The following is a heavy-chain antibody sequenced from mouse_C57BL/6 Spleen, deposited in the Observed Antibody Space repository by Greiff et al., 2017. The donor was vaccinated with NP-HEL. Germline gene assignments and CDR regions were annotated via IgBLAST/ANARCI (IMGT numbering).Heavy chain of an antibody. CDR1: GYTFTDYY. CDR2: INPNNGGT. Sequence: EVQLQQSGPELVKPGASVKISCKASGYTFTDYYMNWVKQSHGKSLEWIGDINPNNGGTSYNQKFKGKATLTVDKSSRTAYMELRSLTSEDSAVYYCARGRDYDNWYFDVWGTGTTVTVSS. V-gene: IGHV1-26*01. CDR3: ARGRDYDNWYFDV. D-gene: IGHD2-4*01. J-gene: IGHJ1*03.